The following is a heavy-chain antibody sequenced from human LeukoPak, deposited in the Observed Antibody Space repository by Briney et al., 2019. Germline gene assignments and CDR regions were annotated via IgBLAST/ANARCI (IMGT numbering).Heavy chain of an antibody. V-gene: IGHV1-2*02. CDR1: GYTFTGYY. CDR3: ARVHYDLWSGYRPKNYYYMDV. Sequence: ASVKVSCKASGYTFTGYYMHWVRQAPGQGLEWMGWINPNSGGTNYAQKFQGRVTMTRDTSISTAYMELSRLRSDDTAVYYCARVHYDLWSGYRPKNYYYMDVWGKGTTVTVSS. J-gene: IGHJ6*03. CDR2: INPNSGGT. D-gene: IGHD3-3*01.